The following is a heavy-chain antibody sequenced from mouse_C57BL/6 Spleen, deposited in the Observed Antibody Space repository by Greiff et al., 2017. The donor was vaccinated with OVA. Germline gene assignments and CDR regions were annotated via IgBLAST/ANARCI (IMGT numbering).Heavy chain of an antibody. V-gene: IGHV1-52*01. CDR1: GYTFTSYW. CDR2: IDPSDSET. J-gene: IGHJ1*03. Sequence: QVQLQQPGAELVRPGSSVKLSCKASGYTFTSYWMHWVKQRPIQGLEWIGNIDPSDSETHYNQKFKDKATLTVDKSSSTAYMQLSSLTSEDSAVYYFARSEGYRYWYFDVWGTGTTVTVSS. D-gene: IGHD2-2*01. CDR3: ARSEGYRYWYFDV.